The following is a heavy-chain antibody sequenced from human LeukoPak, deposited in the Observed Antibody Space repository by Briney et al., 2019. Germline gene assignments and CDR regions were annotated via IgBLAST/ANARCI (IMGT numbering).Heavy chain of an antibody. CDR2: IWYDGSNK. D-gene: IGHD3-3*01. Sequence: GGSLRLSCAASGFTLSSYGMHWVRQAPGKGLEWVAVIWYDGSNKYYADSVKGRFTISRDNSKNTLYLQMNSLRAEDTAVYYCARDLFFWSGYYRYYYGMDVWGQGTTVTVSS. J-gene: IGHJ6*02. CDR1: GFTLSSYG. V-gene: IGHV3-33*01. CDR3: ARDLFFWSGYYRYYYGMDV.